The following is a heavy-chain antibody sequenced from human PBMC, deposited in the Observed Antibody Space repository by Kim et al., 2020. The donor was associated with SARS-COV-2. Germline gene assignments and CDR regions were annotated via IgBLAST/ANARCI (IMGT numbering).Heavy chain of an antibody. CDR3: AKDDGDYYYYGMDV. V-gene: IGHV3-30*18. J-gene: IGHJ6*02. D-gene: IGHD4-17*01. Sequence: GGSLRLSCAASGFTFSSYGMHWVRQAPGKGLEWVAVISYDGSNKYYADSVKGRFTISRDNSKNTLYLQMNSLRAEDTAVYYCAKDDGDYYYYGMDVWGQG. CDR2: ISYDGSNK. CDR1: GFTFSSYG.